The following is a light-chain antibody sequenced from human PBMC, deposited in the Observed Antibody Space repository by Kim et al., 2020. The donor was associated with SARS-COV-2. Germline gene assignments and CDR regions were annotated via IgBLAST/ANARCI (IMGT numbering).Light chain of an antibody. CDR1: SSDVGGYNY. Sequence: GSPGQSVTISCTGTSSDVGGYNYVSWYQQHPGKAPKLMIYDVSKRPSGVPDRFSGSKSGNTASLTISGLQAEDEADYYCCSYAGSYTYVFGTGTKVTVL. CDR3: CSYAGSYTYV. CDR2: DVS. V-gene: IGLV2-11*01. J-gene: IGLJ1*01.